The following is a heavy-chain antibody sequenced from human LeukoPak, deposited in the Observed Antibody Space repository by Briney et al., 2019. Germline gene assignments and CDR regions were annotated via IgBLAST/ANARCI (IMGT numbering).Heavy chain of an antibody. V-gene: IGHV3-48*04. CDR1: GFTFSSYS. CDR2: ISSSSSTI. Sequence: GGSLRLSCAASGFTFSSYSMNWVRQAPGKGLEWVSYISSSSSTIYYADSVKGRFTISRDNAKNSLYLQMNSLRAEDTAVYYCARDYGWYYFDYWGQGTLVTVSA. CDR3: ARDYGWYYFDY. D-gene: IGHD6-19*01. J-gene: IGHJ4*02.